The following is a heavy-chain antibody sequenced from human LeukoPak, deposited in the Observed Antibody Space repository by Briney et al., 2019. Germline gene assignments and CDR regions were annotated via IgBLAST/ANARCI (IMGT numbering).Heavy chain of an antibody. J-gene: IGHJ4*02. D-gene: IGHD3-10*01. CDR2: IYYSGST. Sequence: PSETLSLTCTVSGGSISSSSYYWGWIRQPPGKGLEWIGSIYYSGSTYYNPSLKSRVTISVDTSKNQFSLKLSSVTAADTAVYYCAGHYYGSGRRIDYWGQGTLVTVSS. V-gene: IGHV4-39*01. CDR1: GGSISSSSYY. CDR3: AGHYYGSGRRIDY.